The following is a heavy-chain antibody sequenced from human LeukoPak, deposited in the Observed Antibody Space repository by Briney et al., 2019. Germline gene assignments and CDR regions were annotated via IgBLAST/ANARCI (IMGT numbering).Heavy chain of an antibody. CDR1: GGSISSGGYS. V-gene: IGHV4-30-4*07. J-gene: IGHJ6*03. Sequence: SETLSLTCAVSGGSISSGGYSWSWIRQPPGKGLEWIGYIYYSGSTYYNPSLKSRVTISVDTSKNQFSLRLSSVTAADTAVYYCARGKNTYYYYMDVWGKGTTVTVSS. CDR3: ARGKNTYYYYMDV. CDR2: IYYSGST.